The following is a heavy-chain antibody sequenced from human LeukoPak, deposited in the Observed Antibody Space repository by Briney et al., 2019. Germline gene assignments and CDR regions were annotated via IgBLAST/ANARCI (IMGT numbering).Heavy chain of an antibody. CDR3: ARGTYYYDSSGYFNWFDP. CDR2: ISAYNGNT. Sequence: ASVKVSCKASGYTFTSYGISWVRQAPGQGLGWMGWISAYNGNTNYAQKLQGRVTMTTDTSTSTAYMELRSMRSDDTAVYYCARGTYYYDSSGYFNWFDPWGQGTLVTVSS. D-gene: IGHD3-22*01. J-gene: IGHJ5*02. CDR1: GYTFTSYG. V-gene: IGHV1-18*01.